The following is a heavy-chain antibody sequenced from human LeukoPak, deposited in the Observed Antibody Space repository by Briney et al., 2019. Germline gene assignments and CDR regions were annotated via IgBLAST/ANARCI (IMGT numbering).Heavy chain of an antibody. V-gene: IGHV1-2*02. J-gene: IGHJ5*02. CDR2: INPNSGGT. CDR3: ARGGERGATIVWFDP. CDR1: GYTFTGYY. D-gene: IGHD1-26*01. Sequence: ASVTVSCKASGYTFTGYYMHWVRQAPGQGLEWMGWINPNSGGTNYAQKFQGRVTMTRDTSISTAYVELSRLRSDDTAVYYCARGGERGATIVWFDPWGQGTLVTVSS.